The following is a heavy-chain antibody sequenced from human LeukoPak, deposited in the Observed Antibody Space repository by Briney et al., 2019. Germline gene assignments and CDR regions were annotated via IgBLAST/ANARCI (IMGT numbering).Heavy chain of an antibody. D-gene: IGHD5-24*01. J-gene: IGHJ4*02. CDR2: IIPIFGTA. CDR1: GGTFSSYA. Sequence: SVKVSCKASGGTFSSYAISWVRQAPGQGLEWMGGIIPIFGTANYAQKFQGGVTITADESTSTAYMELSSLRSEDTAVYYCARAPMATSPPYFDYWGQGTLVTVSS. V-gene: IGHV1-69*13. CDR3: ARAPMATSPPYFDY.